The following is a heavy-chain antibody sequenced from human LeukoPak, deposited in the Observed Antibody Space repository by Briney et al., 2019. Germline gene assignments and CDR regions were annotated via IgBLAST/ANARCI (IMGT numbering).Heavy chain of an antibody. D-gene: IGHD3-10*01. V-gene: IGHV5-51*01. CDR2: IYPGDSDT. CDR1: GYSFTSYW. J-gene: IGHJ4*02. Sequence: GESLKISCKGSGYSFTSYWIGWVRPVPGKGLEWMGIIYPGDSDTRYSPSFQGQVTISADKSISTAYLQWSSLKASDTAMYYCARPRYYYGSGIQYYFDYWGQGTLVTVSS. CDR3: ARPRYYYGSGIQYYFDY.